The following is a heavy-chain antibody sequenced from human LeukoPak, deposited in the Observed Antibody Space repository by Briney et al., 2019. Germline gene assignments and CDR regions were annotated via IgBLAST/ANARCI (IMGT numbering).Heavy chain of an antibody. Sequence: GRSLRLSCAASGFTFSSYSMNWVRQAPGKGLEWVSSISSSSSYIYYADSVKGRFTISRDNAKNSLYLQMNSLRAEDTAVYYCARVRNCSGGSCYLYYFDYWGQGTLVTVSS. CDR2: ISSSSSYI. CDR3: ARVRNCSGGSCYLYYFDY. CDR1: GFTFSSYS. J-gene: IGHJ4*02. D-gene: IGHD2-15*01. V-gene: IGHV3-21*01.